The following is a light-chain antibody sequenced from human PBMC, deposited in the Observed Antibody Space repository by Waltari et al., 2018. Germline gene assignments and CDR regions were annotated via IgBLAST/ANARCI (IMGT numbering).Light chain of an antibody. CDR3: LSAYSGGSQGV. CDR2: KDT. Sequence: SYELTQPPSVSVSPGQTAKIPCSGDALPKQYTYWYQQKPGQAPLLVIYKDTERPSGIPERCSGSSSGTTVTLTISGFQAEDEADYYCLSAYSGGSQGVFGGGTKLTVL. CDR1: ALPKQY. J-gene: IGLJ2*01. V-gene: IGLV3-25*03.